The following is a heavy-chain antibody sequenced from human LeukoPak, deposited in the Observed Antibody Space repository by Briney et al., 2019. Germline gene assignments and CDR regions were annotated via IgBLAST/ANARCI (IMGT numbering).Heavy chain of an antibody. CDR2: IYYSGST. CDR3: ARALTTSYGMDV. V-gene: IGHV4-30-4*01. CDR1: GGSISSGDYY. Sequence: SQTLSLTCTVSGGSISSGDYYWRWIRQPPGKGLEWIGYIYYSGSTYYNPSLKSRVTISVDTSKNQFSLKLSSVTAADTAVYYCARALTTSYGMDVWGQGTTVTVSS. D-gene: IGHD4/OR15-4a*01. J-gene: IGHJ6*02.